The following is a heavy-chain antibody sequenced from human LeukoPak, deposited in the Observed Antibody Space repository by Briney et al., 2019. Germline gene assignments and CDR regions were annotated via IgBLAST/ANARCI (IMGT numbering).Heavy chain of an antibody. CDR2: IIPIFGTA. CDR1: GGTFSSYA. Sequence: ASVKVSCTASGGTFSSYAISWVRQAPGQGLEWMGGIIPIFGTANYAQKFQGRVTITADKFTSTAYMELSSLRSEDTAVYYCARVAAAGPDYWGQGTLVTVSS. J-gene: IGHJ4*02. D-gene: IGHD6-13*01. CDR3: ARVAAAGPDY. V-gene: IGHV1-69*06.